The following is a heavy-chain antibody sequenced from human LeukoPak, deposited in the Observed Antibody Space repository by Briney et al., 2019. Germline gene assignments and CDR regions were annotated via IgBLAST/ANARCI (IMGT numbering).Heavy chain of an antibody. CDR2: ISWNSGSI. CDR3: AKGDYDILTGYPDY. Sequence: GGSLRLSCAASGFTFDDYAMHWVRQAPGKGLEWVSGISWNSGSIGYADSVKGRFTISRDNAKNSLYLQMNSLRAEDMALYYCAKGDYDILTGYPDYWGQGTLVTVSS. V-gene: IGHV3-9*03. J-gene: IGHJ4*02. D-gene: IGHD3-9*01. CDR1: GFTFDDYA.